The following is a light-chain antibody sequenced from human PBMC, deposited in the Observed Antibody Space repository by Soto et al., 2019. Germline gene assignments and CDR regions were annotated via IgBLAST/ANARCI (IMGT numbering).Light chain of an antibody. V-gene: IGLV1-40*01. Sequence: QSVLTQPPSVSGAPGQRVTISCTGSSSNIGAGYDVHWYQQLPGAAPKLLIYGNSNRPSGVPDRFSGSKSGTSASLAITGLQAEAEADYYCQSYDSSLSRYVFGTGTKVTVL. CDR1: SSNIGAGYD. CDR2: GNS. J-gene: IGLJ1*01. CDR3: QSYDSSLSRYV.